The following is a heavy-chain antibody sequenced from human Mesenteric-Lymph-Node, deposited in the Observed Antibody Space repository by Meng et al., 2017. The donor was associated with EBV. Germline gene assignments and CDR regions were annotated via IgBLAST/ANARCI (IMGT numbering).Heavy chain of an antibody. CDR3: ATGDYGRDVFDY. CDR2: LDLTDGER. Sequence: QVQLVQSGAEVKKAWASVKVSCKVSGYTLRELSMHWVRQAPGKGLEWMGGLDLTDGERIYAQKFQGRVTMTEDTSTNTAYMELSSLTFEDTAVYYCATGDYGRDVFDYWGQGTLVTVSS. CDR1: GYTLRELS. J-gene: IGHJ4*02. D-gene: IGHD3-16*01. V-gene: IGHV1-24*01.